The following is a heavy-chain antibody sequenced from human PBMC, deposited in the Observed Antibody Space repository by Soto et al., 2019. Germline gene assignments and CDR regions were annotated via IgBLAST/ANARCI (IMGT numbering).Heavy chain of an antibody. D-gene: IGHD6-13*01. V-gene: IGHV3-23*01. CDR3: AKDRAYSSSWPPFDY. Sequence: GGSLRLSCAASGFTISSYSMNWVRQAPGKGLEWVSAISSSGGCTYYADSVKGRFTISRDNSKNTLYLQMNSLRAEDTAVYYCAKDRAYSSSWPPFDYWGQGTLVTVSS. J-gene: IGHJ4*02. CDR2: ISSSGGCT. CDR1: GFTISSYS.